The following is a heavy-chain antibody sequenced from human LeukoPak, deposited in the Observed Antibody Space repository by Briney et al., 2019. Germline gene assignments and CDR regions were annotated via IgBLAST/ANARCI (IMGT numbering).Heavy chain of an antibody. CDR2: IYYSGNT. J-gene: IGHJ4*02. D-gene: IGHD3-9*01. CDR3: ARGSHVLRYFDWLFPPYFDY. Sequence: KPSETLSLTCTVSGDSISSNSYYWGWIRQPPGKGLDWIGSIYYSGNTYYNPSLKSRVTISVDTSKNQFSLKLSSVTAADTAVYYCARGSHVLRYFDWLFPPYFDYWGQGTLVTVSS. CDR1: GDSISSNSYY. V-gene: IGHV4-39*07.